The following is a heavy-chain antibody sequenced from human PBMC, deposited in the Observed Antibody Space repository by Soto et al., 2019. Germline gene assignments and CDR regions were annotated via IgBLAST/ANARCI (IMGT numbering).Heavy chain of an antibody. V-gene: IGHV4-30-2*01. J-gene: IGHJ4*02. CDR1: GVSISSGGYS. CDR3: ARRYGPGFDY. D-gene: IGHD4-17*01. Sequence: SETLSLTCAVSGVSISSGGYSWSWIRQPPGKGLEWIGYIYHSGSTYYNPSLKSRVTISVDRSKNQFSLKLSSVTAADTAVYYCARRYGPGFDYWGQGTLVTVS. CDR2: IYHSGST.